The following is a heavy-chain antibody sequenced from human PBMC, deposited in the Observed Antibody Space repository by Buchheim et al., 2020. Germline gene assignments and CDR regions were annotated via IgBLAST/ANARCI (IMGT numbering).Heavy chain of an antibody. D-gene: IGHD6-19*01. V-gene: IGHV3-33*01. CDR1: GFSFSSYG. J-gene: IGHJ4*02. CDR2: IWSDASNK. CDR3: ARDPIAVTGTSYFDY. Sequence: QVQLVESGGGVVQPGRSLRLSCAASGFSFSSYGMHWVRQAPGKGLEWVAVIWSDASNKFYADSVKGRFTVSRDNSKNKLFLQMNSLRAEDTAVYYCARDPIAVTGTSYFDYWGQGAL.